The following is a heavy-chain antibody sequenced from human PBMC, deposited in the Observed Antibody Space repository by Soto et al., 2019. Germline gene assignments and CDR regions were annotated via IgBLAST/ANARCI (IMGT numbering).Heavy chain of an antibody. J-gene: IGHJ6*02. CDR2: ISSSSSYI. V-gene: IGHV3-21*01. CDR1: GFTFSSYS. D-gene: IGHD6-19*01. Sequence: VGSLRLPCAASGFTFSSYSMNWLRQAPGKELEWVSPISSSSSYIYYADSVKGRFTISRDNAKNSLYLQMNSLKAEDTAVYYCATLKAVAGSNYYYYGMDVWGQGTTFTVSS. CDR3: ATLKAVAGSNYYYYGMDV.